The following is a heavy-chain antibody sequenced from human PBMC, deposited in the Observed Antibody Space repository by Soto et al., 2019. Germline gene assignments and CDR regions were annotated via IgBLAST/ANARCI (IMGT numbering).Heavy chain of an antibody. D-gene: IGHD1-26*01. V-gene: IGHV1-69*01. CDR1: GGTFSSYA. J-gene: IGHJ6*02. CDR3: ARSRERVGATAHYYYYGMDV. CDR2: IIPIFGTA. Sequence: QVQLVQSGAEVKKPGSSVKVSCKASGGTFSSYAISWVRQAPGQGLEWMGGIIPIFGTANYAQKFQGRVTITADESTSTAYMELSSLRAEDTAVYYCARSRERVGATAHYYYYGMDVWGQGTTVTVSS.